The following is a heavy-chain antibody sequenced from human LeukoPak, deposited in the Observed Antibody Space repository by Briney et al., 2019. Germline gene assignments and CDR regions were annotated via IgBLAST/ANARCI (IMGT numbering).Heavy chain of an antibody. CDR2: IIPIFGTA. Sequence: SVKVSCKASGGTFSSYAISWVRQAPGQGLEWMGGIIPIFGTANYAQKFQGRVTITTDESTSTAYMEPSSLRSEDTAVYYCARMIALPSRRYSWFDPWGQGTLVTVSS. D-gene: IGHD3-22*01. CDR1: GGTFSSYA. CDR3: ARMIALPSRRYSWFDP. J-gene: IGHJ5*02. V-gene: IGHV1-69*05.